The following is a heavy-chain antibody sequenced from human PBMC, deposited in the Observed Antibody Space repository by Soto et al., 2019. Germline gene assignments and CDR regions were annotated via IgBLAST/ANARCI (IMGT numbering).Heavy chain of an antibody. CDR3: ARDIQDSSSWYGTYYFDN. Sequence: ASVKVSCKASGYTFTGYYMHWVRQAPGQGLEWMGWINPNSGGTNYAQKFQGWVTMTRDTSISTAYMELSRLRSDDTAVYYCARDIQDSSSWYGTYYFDNWGQESMVTVSS. D-gene: IGHD6-13*01. CDR2: INPNSGGT. V-gene: IGHV1-2*04. J-gene: IGHJ4*02. CDR1: GYTFTGYY.